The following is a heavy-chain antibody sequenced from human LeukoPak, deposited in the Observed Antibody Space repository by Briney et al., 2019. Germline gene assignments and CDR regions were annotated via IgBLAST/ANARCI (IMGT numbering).Heavy chain of an antibody. CDR3: ARASGGTSSALFY. D-gene: IGHD6-6*01. CDR1: GYTFTNYY. V-gene: IGHV1-46*01. CDR2: INPSGGST. J-gene: IGHJ4*02. Sequence: ASVKVSCKASGYTFTNYYMHWVRQATGQGLQWMGIINPSGGSTNYAQKFQGRFTMTRDMSTRIVYMELTSLRSEDTAVYYCARASGGTSSALFYWGQGTRVTVSS.